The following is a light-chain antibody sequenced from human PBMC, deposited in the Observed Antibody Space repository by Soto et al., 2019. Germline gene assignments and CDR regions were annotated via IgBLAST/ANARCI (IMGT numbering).Light chain of an antibody. CDR3: QQCSSSPLT. Sequence: IVLTQSPGTLSLSPGERATLSCRARQSVSSGYLAWYQQKPGQAPRLLIYGASRRATGIPDRFSGGGSGTDFTLTVSRLEPEDFAVYYCQQCSSSPLTFGGGTKVEIK. CDR2: GAS. CDR1: QSVSSGY. V-gene: IGKV3-20*01. J-gene: IGKJ4*01.